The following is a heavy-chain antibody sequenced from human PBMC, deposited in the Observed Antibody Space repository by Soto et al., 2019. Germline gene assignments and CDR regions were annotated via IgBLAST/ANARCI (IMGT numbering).Heavy chain of an antibody. CDR3: ASGGRWELPQDY. CDR2: IYYSGST. J-gene: IGHJ4*02. D-gene: IGHD1-26*01. V-gene: IGHV4-39*01. CDR1: GGSASSSSYY. Sequence: PSETLSLTCTVSGGSASSSSYYWCWIRQPPGKGLEWIGSIYYSGSTYYNPSLKSRVTISLDTSKNQFSLKLSSVTAADTAVYYCASGGRWELPQDYWGQGTLVTVSS.